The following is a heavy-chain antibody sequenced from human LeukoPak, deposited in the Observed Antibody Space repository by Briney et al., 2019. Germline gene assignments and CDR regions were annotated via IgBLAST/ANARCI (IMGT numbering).Heavy chain of an antibody. D-gene: IGHD3-10*01. CDR2: IFYTGST. Sequence: ASETLSLTCTVSGGSISSYYWTWIRQPPGKGLEWIGHIFYTGSTNYNPSLKSRVRISLDRSRNHLSMRLTSVTAADTAVYYCARAGPWQIDPWGQGTLVTVSS. CDR1: GGSISSYY. J-gene: IGHJ5*02. CDR3: ARAGPWQIDP. V-gene: IGHV4-59*01.